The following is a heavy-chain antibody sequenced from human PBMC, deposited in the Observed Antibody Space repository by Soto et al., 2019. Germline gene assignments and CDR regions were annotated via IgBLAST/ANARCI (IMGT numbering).Heavy chain of an antibody. Sequence: PSETLSLICAVYGGSCSGYYWSWIRQPPGKGLEWIGEINHSGSTNYNPSLKSRVTISVDTSKNQFSLKLSSVTAADTAVYYCARGGTYYGSGSYYLGNWFDPWGQGTLVTVSS. CDR3: ARGGTYYGSGSYYLGNWFDP. CDR1: GGSCSGYY. V-gene: IGHV4-34*01. D-gene: IGHD3-10*01. J-gene: IGHJ5*02. CDR2: INHSGST.